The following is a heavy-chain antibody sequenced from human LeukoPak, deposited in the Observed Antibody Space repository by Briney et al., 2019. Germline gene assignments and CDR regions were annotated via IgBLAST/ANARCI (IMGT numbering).Heavy chain of an antibody. V-gene: IGHV3-23*01. CDR2: ISGGGST. J-gene: IGHJ4*02. CDR1: GFTFKNYG. Sequence: GGSLRLSCAASGFTFKNYGMSWVRQAPGKGLEWVSTISGGGSTYYADSVKGRFTISRDNPKNTLYLHMNSLRAEDTAVYYCAKVAPNIIYVSPFDYWGQGTPVTVSS. D-gene: IGHD3-16*01. CDR3: AKVAPNIIYVSPFDY.